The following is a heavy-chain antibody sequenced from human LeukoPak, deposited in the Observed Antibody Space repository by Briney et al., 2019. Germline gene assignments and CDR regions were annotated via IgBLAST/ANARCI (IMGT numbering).Heavy chain of an antibody. CDR1: GVTFRTYA. V-gene: IGHV3-23*01. CDR2: IGGSGAST. D-gene: IGHD3-10*01. Sequence: GGSLRLSCAASGVTFRTYAMSWVRQAPGKGLEWVAGIGGSGASTFYADSVKGRFTISRDNSKNTLYLQMNSLRAEDTAVYYCARDLRYGSGSWWGQGTMVTVSS. J-gene: IGHJ3*01. CDR3: ARDLRYGSGSW.